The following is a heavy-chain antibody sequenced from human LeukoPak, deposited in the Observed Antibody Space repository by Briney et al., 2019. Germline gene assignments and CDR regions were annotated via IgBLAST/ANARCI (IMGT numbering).Heavy chain of an antibody. CDR2: IHYTGAT. CDR1: GGSITGYY. V-gene: IGHV4-34*01. D-gene: IGHD3-9*01. CDR3: ARGNILTGYCFDF. J-gene: IGHJ4*02. Sequence: SETLSLTCAVYGGSITGYYWSWIRQTPGRGLEWVGEIHYTGATSYNPSLKSRATISTDTSKNQFSLRLSSVTAADTAVYYCARGNILTGYCFDFWGQGALVTVSP.